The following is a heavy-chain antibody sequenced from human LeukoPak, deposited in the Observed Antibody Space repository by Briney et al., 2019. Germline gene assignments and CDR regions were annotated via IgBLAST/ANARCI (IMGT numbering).Heavy chain of an antibody. CDR2: IYYSGST. CDR1: GGSISSSSYY. J-gene: IGHJ2*01. D-gene: IGHD2-2*01. Sequence: SETLSLTCTVSGGSISSSSYYWGWIRQPPGKGLEWIGSIYYSGSTYYNPSLKSRVTISVDTSKNQFSLKLSSVTAADTAVYYCARRTVVVPAALSISAWSFDLWGRGTLVSVSS. V-gene: IGHV4-39*01. CDR3: ARRTVVVPAALSISAWSFDL.